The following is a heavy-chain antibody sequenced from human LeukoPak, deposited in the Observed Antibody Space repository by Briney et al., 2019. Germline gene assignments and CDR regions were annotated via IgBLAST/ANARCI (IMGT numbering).Heavy chain of an antibody. Sequence: GGSLRLSCAASGFTFGSYAMGWVRQAPGKGLEWVSTISGSGISTYYADSVKGRFTISRDISRNTLFLQMNSLRAGDTAVYYCAKGIIAAPGTFDCWGQGTLVTVSS. J-gene: IGHJ4*02. D-gene: IGHD6-13*01. CDR1: GFTFGSYA. CDR2: ISGSGIST. CDR3: AKGIIAAPGTFDC. V-gene: IGHV3-23*01.